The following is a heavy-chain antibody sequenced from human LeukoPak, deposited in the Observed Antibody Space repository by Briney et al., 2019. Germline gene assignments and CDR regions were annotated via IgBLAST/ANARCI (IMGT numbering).Heavy chain of an antibody. Sequence: ASVKVSCKASGYTFTSYAMNWVRQAPGQGLEWMGWINTNTGNPTYAQGFTGRFVFSLDTSVSTAYLQISSLKAEDTAVYYCARDTSAVVPAAIFDWGQGTLVTVSS. CDR2: INTNTGNP. J-gene: IGHJ4*02. CDR1: GYTFTSYA. CDR3: ARDTSAVVPAAIFD. D-gene: IGHD2-2*02. V-gene: IGHV7-4-1*02.